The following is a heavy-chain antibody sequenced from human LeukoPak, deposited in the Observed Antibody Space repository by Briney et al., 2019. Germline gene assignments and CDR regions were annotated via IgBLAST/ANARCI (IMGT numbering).Heavy chain of an antibody. CDR2: ISAYNGNT. J-gene: IGHJ3*02. V-gene: IGHV1-18*01. CDR1: GYTFTSYG. CDR3: ARGYRGIRRGDAFDI. D-gene: IGHD5-18*01. Sequence: ASVKVSCKASGYTFTSYGISWVRQAPGQGLEWMGWISAYNGNTNYAQKLQGRVTMTTDTSTSTAYMELRGLRSDDTAVYYCARGYRGIRRGDAFDIWGQGTMVTVSS.